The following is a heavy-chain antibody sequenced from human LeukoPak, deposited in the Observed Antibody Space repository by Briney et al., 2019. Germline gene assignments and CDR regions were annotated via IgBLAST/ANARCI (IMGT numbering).Heavy chain of an antibody. CDR2: IYSGGST. CDR3: ARVTVSYGSDY. J-gene: IGHJ4*02. CDR1: GFTFSSNY. V-gene: IGHV3-66*01. Sequence: GGSLRLSCAASGFTFSSNYMSWVRQAPGKGLEWVAVIYSGGSTYYDDSVKGRFTISRDNSKNKLYLQMNSMRAADTAVYYCARVTVSYGSDYWGQGTLVTVSS. D-gene: IGHD5-18*01.